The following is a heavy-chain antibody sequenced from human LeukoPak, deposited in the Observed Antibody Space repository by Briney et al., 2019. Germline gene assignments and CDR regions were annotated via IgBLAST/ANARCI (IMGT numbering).Heavy chain of an antibody. V-gene: IGHV1-3*01. CDR2: INAGNGDT. CDR1: GYTFAKHA. J-gene: IGHJ6*02. D-gene: IGHD1-1*01. CDR3: ARGSFVEQRRSYYYGMDV. Sequence: ASVKVSCKASGYTFAKHAIHWVRQAPGQRLEWMGWINAGNGDTRYSQKFQGRVTITADESTSTAYMELSSLRSEDTAVYYWARGSFVEQRRSYYYGMDVWGQGTTVTSP.